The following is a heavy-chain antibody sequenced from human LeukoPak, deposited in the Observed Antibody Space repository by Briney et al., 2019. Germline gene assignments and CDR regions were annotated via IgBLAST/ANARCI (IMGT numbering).Heavy chain of an antibody. CDR1: GFTFSSYW. Sequence: GGSLRLSCEASGFTFSSYWMHWVRQVPGEGLVWVSRINTDGSSTNYADSVKGRFTISRDNAKNTLYLQMNSLRAEDTALYYCARRTTVIRNALDIWGQGTMVTVSS. CDR3: ARRTTVIRNALDI. V-gene: IGHV3-74*01. CDR2: INTDGSST. J-gene: IGHJ3*02. D-gene: IGHD4-17*01.